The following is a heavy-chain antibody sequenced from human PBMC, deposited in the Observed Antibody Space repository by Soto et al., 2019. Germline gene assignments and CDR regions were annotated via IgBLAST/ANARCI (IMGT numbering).Heavy chain of an antibody. CDR1: GGSISSYY. Sequence: NPSETLSLTCTVSGGSISSYYWSWIRQPPGKGLEWIGYIYYSGSTNYNPSLKSRVTISVDTSKNQFSLKLSSVTAADTAVYYCARGVVVTATYAFDIWGQGTMVTVS. V-gene: IGHV4-59*01. J-gene: IGHJ3*02. CDR3: ARGVVVTATYAFDI. D-gene: IGHD2-21*02. CDR2: IYYSGST.